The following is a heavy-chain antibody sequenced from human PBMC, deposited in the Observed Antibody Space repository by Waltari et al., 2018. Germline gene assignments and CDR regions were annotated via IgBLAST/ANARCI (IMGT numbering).Heavy chain of an antibody. V-gene: IGHV4-34*01. CDR3: ARGFSRKWLVLRFSY. Sequence: QVQLQQWGAGLLKPSETLSLTCAVYGGSFSGYYWSWIRQPPGKGLEWIGEIKHSGSTNYNPSLKSRVTISVDTSKNQFSLKLSSVTAADTAVYYCARGFSRKWLVLRFSYWGQGTLVTVSS. J-gene: IGHJ4*02. CDR1: GGSFSGYY. D-gene: IGHD6-19*01. CDR2: IKHSGST.